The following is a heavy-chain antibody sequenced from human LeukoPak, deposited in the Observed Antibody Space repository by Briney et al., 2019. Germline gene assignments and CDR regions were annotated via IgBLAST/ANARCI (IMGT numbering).Heavy chain of an antibody. J-gene: IGHJ5*02. D-gene: IGHD1-26*01. CDR1: GGSISSTGYN. Sequence: NPSETLSLTCTISGGSISSTGYNWGWIRQPPGKGLEWIGSIFYSGRTYYSPTLKSRVTISVDTSKNQFSLKLSSVTAADTAVYYCARHNGSYLDGWFDPWGQGTPITVSS. CDR3: ARHNGSYLDGWFDP. V-gene: IGHV4-39*01. CDR2: IFYSGRT.